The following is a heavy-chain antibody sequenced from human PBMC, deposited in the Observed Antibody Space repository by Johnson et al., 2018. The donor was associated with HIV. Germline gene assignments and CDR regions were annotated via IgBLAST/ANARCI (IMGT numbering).Heavy chain of an antibody. J-gene: IGHJ3*02. Sequence: VQLVESGGGLIQPGGSLRLSCAASGFTVSSNYMSWVRQAPGKGLVWVSRINTDGSSTSYADSVKGRFTISRDNAKNTLYLEMKSLRVDDTAVYYCVRDDYAFHIWGQGTMVTVSS. CDR1: GFTVSSNY. CDR3: VRDDYAFHI. CDR2: INTDGSST. D-gene: IGHD2-21*02. V-gene: IGHV3-74*01.